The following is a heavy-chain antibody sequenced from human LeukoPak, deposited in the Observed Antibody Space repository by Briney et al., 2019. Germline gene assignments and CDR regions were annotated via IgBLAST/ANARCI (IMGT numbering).Heavy chain of an antibody. CDR1: GFTFSSYA. J-gene: IGHJ4*02. CDR2: ISGSGGST. V-gene: IGHV3-23*01. CDR3: AKDPTVTTDSSFDF. D-gene: IGHD4-17*01. Sequence: GGSLRLSCAASGFTFSSYAMSWVRQAPGKGREWVSAISGSGGSTYYADSVKGRFTISRDNSKNTLYLQMSSLRAEDTAIYYCAKDPTVTTDSSFDFWGQGTLVTVSS.